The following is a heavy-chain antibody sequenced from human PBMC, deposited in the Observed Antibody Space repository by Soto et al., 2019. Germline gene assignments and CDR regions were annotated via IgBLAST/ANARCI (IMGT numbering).Heavy chain of an antibody. V-gene: IGHV3-30*04. D-gene: IGHD2-2*02. J-gene: IGHJ6*02. CDR2: ISYDGRKE. CDR3: ARGCSSNDCYTNYYYYYAMDV. Sequence: QVQLVESGGGVVQPGRSLRLPCAASGFTFSSFAMHWARQAPGKGLEWVAVISYDGRKEYYADSVKGRFSISRDNSKKTVYLQINRLRPEDTAVYYCARGCSSNDCYTNYYYYYAMDVWVQGTTVTVSS. CDR1: GFTFSSFA.